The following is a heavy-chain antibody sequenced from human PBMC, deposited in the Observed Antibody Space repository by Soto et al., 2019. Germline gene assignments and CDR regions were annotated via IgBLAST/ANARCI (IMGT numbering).Heavy chain of an antibody. V-gene: IGHV4-34*01. D-gene: IGHD3-3*01. Sequence: PSETLSLTCAVYGGSFSGYYWSWIRQPPGKGLEWVGEINQSGSTNYNPSLKSRVTISVDTSKNQFSLKLSSVTAADTAVYYCARESITIFEVVTDYYGLDVRGQGTTVTVSS. J-gene: IGHJ6*02. CDR1: GGSFSGYY. CDR3: ARESITIFEVVTDYYGLDV. CDR2: INQSGST.